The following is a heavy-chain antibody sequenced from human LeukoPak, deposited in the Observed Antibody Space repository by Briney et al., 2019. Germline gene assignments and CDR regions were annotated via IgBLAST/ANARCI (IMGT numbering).Heavy chain of an antibody. CDR1: GGSISSSSYH. CDR3: AGTRKRHRPFDH. V-gene: IGHV4-39*07. J-gene: IGHJ4*02. Sequence: PSETLSLTCTVSGGSISSSSYHWGWIRQPPGKGLEWIGSIYYSGSTYYNTSLKSRVTISVDTSKNQFSLKLSSVTAADTAGYYWAGTRKRHRPFDHWGQGTLVTVST. CDR2: IYYSGST.